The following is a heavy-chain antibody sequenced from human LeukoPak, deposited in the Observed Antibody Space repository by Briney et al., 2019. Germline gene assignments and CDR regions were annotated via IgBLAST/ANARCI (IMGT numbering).Heavy chain of an antibody. D-gene: IGHD2-2*01. CDR1: GFTFSSYA. Sequence: PGGSLRLSCAASGFTFSSYAMHWVRQAPGKGLEWVAVISYDGSNKYYADSVKGRFTISRDNSKNTLYLQMDRLRAEDKAVYYCSKDQGYGSSTSCYPDYLGRGTLATVSA. CDR3: SKDQGYGSSTSCYPDY. J-gene: IGHJ4*02. V-gene: IGHV3-30*04. CDR2: ISYDGSNK.